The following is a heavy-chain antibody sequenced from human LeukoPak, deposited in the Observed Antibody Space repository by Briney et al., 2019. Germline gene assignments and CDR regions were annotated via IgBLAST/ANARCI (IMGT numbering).Heavy chain of an antibody. D-gene: IGHD5-12*01. J-gene: IGHJ4*02. Sequence: PGGSLRLSCAASGFTFSSYGMHWVRQAPGEGLEWVAVIWYDGSNKYYADSVKGRFTISRDNSKDTLYLQMNSLRAEDMAVYYCARDISYDYFDYWGQGTLVTVSS. CDR1: GFTFSSYG. CDR2: IWYDGSNK. V-gene: IGHV3-33*01. CDR3: ARDISYDYFDY.